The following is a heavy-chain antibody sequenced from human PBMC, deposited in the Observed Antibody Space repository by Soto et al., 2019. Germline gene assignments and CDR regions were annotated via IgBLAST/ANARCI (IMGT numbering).Heavy chain of an antibody. J-gene: IGHJ4*02. CDR2: ISYDGSNK. D-gene: IGHD2-2*01. V-gene: IGHV3-30*03. CDR3: GRCTSTSCHLGSDY. CDR1: GFTFSSYG. Sequence: GGSLRLSCAASGFTFSSYGMHWVRQAPGKGLEWVAVISYDGSNKYYADSVKGRFTISRDNSTNTLYLQMNSLRAADTAVYYCGRCTSTSCHLGSDYWGQGPLVTVSS.